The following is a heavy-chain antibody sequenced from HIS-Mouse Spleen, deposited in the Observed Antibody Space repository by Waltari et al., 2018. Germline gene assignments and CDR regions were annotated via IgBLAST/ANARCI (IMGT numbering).Heavy chain of an antibody. CDR1: GLTFGSYW. CDR2: IKQDGSEK. D-gene: IGHD5-12*01. CDR3: ARERRGPGWFDP. V-gene: IGHV3-7*01. J-gene: IGHJ5*02. Sequence: EVQLVESGGGLVQPGGSVRLACAASGLTFGSYWMSWVRQAPGKGLEWVANIKQDGSEKYYVDSVKGRFTISRDNAKNSLYLQMNSLRAEDTAVYYCARERRGPGWFDPWGQGTLVTVSS.